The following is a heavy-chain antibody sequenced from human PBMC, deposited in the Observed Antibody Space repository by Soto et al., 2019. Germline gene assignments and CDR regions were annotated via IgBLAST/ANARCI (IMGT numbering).Heavy chain of an antibody. CDR2: ISSSSGGGST. V-gene: IGHV3-23*01. Sequence: HWGSIRLSCAASGFSFRTYVMNWVRQAPGKGLEWVSAISSSSGGGSTFYAESVRGRFTISRDNSINTLYLQMSSLRTEDTAVYYCAHPRGSSVFDAVDIWGQGTMVTVSS. CDR1: GFSFRTYV. J-gene: IGHJ3*02. CDR3: AHPRGSSVFDAVDI. D-gene: IGHD6-19*01.